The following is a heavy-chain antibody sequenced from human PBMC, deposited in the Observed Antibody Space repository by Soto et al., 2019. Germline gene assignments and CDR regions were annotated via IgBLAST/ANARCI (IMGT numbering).Heavy chain of an antibody. D-gene: IGHD5-12*01. V-gene: IGHV4-34*01. CDR2: INHSGST. CDR3: ARGVATVVTSYFGY. Sequence: QVQLQQWGAGLLKPSETLSLTCAVYGGSFSGYYWSWIRQPPGKGLEWIGEINHSGSTNYNPSLKRRVTLXVXPXXNQFSLKLSSVTAADTAVYYCARGVATVVTSYFGYWGQGTLVTVSS. J-gene: IGHJ4*02. CDR1: GGSFSGYY.